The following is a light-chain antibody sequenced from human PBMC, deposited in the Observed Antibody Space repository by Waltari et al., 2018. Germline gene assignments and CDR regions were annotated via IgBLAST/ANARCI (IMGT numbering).Light chain of an antibody. J-gene: IGKJ4*01. CDR1: QSVSRF. Sequence: PGQRATLSCRTSQSVSRFLAWYQQRPGQAPRLLIYDASTRATGIPARFSGSGSGTDFTLTISSLDPDDLAVYYCQQRSSWPLTFGGGTRVQIK. CDR2: DAS. CDR3: QQRSSWPLT. V-gene: IGKV3-11*01.